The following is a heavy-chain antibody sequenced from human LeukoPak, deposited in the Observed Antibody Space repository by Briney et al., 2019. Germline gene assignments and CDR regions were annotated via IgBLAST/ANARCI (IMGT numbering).Heavy chain of an antibody. D-gene: IGHD4-23*01. J-gene: IGHJ3*02. CDR1: GGSFGSFG. CDR3: ARANGGDSGDALDI. V-gene: IGHV1-69*04. Sequence: PVKVSCKASGGSFGSFGISWVRQAPGQGLEWMGRIVPFLDITNYAQKFQDRVTITADKSTSTVFMELSSLRSEDTAVYYCARANGGDSGDALDIWGQGTMVAVSS. CDR2: IVPFLDIT.